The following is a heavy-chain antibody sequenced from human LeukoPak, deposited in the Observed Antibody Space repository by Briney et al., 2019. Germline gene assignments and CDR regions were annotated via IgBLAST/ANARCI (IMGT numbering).Heavy chain of an antibody. Sequence: GGSLRLSCAASGFTVSSSYMSWVRQAPGKGLEWVSALYSGGSIYYADSVKGRFTISRDNSKNTLYLQMNSLRAEDTAVYYCARDPSRGLYYFDHWGQGTLVTVSS. D-gene: IGHD3/OR15-3a*01. CDR3: ARDPSRGLYYFDH. CDR2: LYSGGSI. CDR1: GFTVSSSY. V-gene: IGHV3-53*01. J-gene: IGHJ4*02.